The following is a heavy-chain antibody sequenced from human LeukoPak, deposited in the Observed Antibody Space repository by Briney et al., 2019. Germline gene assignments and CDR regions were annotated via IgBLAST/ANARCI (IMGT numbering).Heavy chain of an antibody. J-gene: IGHJ4*02. CDR2: TDPIGGST. CDR1: GYTFTSYY. Sequence: ASVKVSCTASGYTFTSYYIHWVRQAPGQGLEWMGITDPIGGSTNHAQKFQGRVTMTRDTSTSTVYMELSSLRSEDSAVYYCARWTTTYLDYWGQGTLVTVSS. D-gene: IGHD4-11*01. V-gene: IGHV1-46*01. CDR3: ARWTTTYLDY.